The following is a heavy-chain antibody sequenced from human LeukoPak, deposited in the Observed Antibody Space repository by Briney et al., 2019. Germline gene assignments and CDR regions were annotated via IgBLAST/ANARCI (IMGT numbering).Heavy chain of an antibody. CDR2: INHSGST. CDR1: GGSFSGYY. CDR3: ASGLGYCSSTSCYARYYYYGMDV. Sequence: PSETLSLTCAVYGGSFSGYYWSWIRQPPGKGLEWIGEINHSGSTNYNPSLKSRVTISVDTSKNQFSLKLSSVTAADTAVYYCASGLGYCSSTSCYARYYYYGMDVWDQGATVTVSS. V-gene: IGHV4-34*01. J-gene: IGHJ6*02. D-gene: IGHD2-2*01.